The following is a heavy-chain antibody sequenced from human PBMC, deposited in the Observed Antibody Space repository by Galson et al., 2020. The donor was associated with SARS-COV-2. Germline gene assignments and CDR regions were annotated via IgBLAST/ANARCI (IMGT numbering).Heavy chain of an antibody. CDR2: ISWNSGSM. V-gene: IGHV3-9*01. J-gene: IGHJ4*02. Sequence: GGSLGLSCAASGFTFDDYAMHWVRQAPGKGLEWVSGISWNSGSMGYADSVKGRFTISRDNAKNSLYLQMNSLRAEDTALYYCAKDTDYDILTGKFDYWGQGTLVTVSS. CDR3: AKDTDYDILTGKFDY. CDR1: GFTFDDYA. D-gene: IGHD3-9*01.